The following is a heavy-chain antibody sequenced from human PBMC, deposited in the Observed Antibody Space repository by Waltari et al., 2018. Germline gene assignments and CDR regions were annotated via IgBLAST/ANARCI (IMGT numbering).Heavy chain of an antibody. CDR1: GGSISSYY. Sequence: QVQLQESGPGLVKPSETLSLTSTVPGGSISSYYWSWIRQPPGKGLEWIGYIYYSGSTNYNPSLKSRVTISVDTSKNQFSLKLSSVTAADTAVYYCARVGLRYFDLWGRGTLVTVSS. V-gene: IGHV4-59*01. CDR3: ARVGLRYFDL. J-gene: IGHJ2*01. CDR2: IYYSGST.